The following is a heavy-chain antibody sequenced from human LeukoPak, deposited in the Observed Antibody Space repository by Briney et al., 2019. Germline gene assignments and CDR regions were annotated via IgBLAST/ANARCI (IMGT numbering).Heavy chain of an antibody. Sequence: GASVKVSCKASGYTFTSYDINWVRQATGQGLEWMGWMNPNSGNTGYAQKFQGTVTMTRNPSISTAYMELRSLRSEDTAVYYCARALPVLRYFDWLFSAEGNDAFDIWGQGTMVTVSS. V-gene: IGHV1-8*01. CDR3: ARALPVLRYFDWLFSAEGNDAFDI. D-gene: IGHD3-9*01. CDR2: MNPNSGNT. CDR1: GYTFTSYD. J-gene: IGHJ3*02.